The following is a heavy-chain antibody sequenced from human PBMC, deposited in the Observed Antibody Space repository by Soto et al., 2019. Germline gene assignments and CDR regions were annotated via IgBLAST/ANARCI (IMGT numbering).Heavy chain of an antibody. D-gene: IGHD4-17*01. Sequence: QVQLVQSGAEVKKPGSSVKVSCKASGGTFSSYAISWVRQAPGQGLEWMGGIIPIFGTANYAQKFQGRVTITADESTSTAYMELSSLRSEDTAVYYCASAGYGEGKRNYYYYGMDVWGQGTTVTVSS. CDR2: IIPIFGTA. J-gene: IGHJ6*02. V-gene: IGHV1-69*01. CDR3: ASAGYGEGKRNYYYYGMDV. CDR1: GGTFSSYA.